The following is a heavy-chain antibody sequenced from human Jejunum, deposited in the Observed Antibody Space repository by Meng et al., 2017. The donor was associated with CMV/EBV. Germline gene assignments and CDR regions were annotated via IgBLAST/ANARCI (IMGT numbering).Heavy chain of an antibody. CDR2: RRYERSNK. Sequence: RHGGRRATGERMEGVAFRRYERSNKYYTESVKGRFTITRDNSKDTLYLQMNSLRTEDTAVYYCAKEGYHYGSGSYSGDYYYGMDVWGQGTTVTVSS. D-gene: IGHD3-10*01. J-gene: IGHJ6*02. V-gene: IGHV3-30*02. CDR3: AKEGYHYGSGSYSGDYYYGMDV.